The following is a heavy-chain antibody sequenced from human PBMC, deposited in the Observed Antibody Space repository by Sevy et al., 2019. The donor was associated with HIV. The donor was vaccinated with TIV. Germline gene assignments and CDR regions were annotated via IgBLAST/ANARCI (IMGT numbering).Heavy chain of an antibody. CDR2: TRNKADGYTT. CDR3: ATQAGIAAAGRVFDY. J-gene: IGHJ4*02. Sequence: GGSLRLSCVASGFTFSDHYMEWVRQAPGKGLEWVGRTRNKADGYTTEHAASGKGRFTISRDESKNSLYVQMNSLKAEDTAVYYCATQAGIAAAGRVFDYWGQGTLVTVSS. V-gene: IGHV3-72*01. D-gene: IGHD6-13*01. CDR1: GFTFSDHY.